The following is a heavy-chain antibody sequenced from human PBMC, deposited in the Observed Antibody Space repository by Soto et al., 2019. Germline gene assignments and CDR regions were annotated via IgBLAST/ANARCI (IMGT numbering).Heavy chain of an antibody. Sequence: QVQLQESGPGLVKPSGTLSLTCAVSSGSISSSNWWSWVRQPPGKGLEWIGEIYHSGSNNYNPSLKSRVTISVDKSKNQFSLKLSSVTAADTAVYYCARIRGPYYDFWSGYYSNDAFDIWGQGTMVTVSS. CDR2: IYHSGSN. V-gene: IGHV4-4*02. D-gene: IGHD3-3*01. J-gene: IGHJ3*02. CDR3: ARIRGPYYDFWSGYYSNDAFDI. CDR1: SGSISSSNW.